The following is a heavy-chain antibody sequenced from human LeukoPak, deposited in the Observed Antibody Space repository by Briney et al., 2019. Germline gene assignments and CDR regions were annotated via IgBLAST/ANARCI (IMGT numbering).Heavy chain of an antibody. V-gene: IGHV4-39*01. CDR2: IYYSGST. D-gene: IGHD3-3*01. Sequence: SETLSLTCTVSGGSISSSSYYWGWIRQPPGKGLEWIGSIYYSGSTYYNPSLKSRVTISVDTSKNQFSLKLSSVTAAGTAVYYCASRVYDFWSGSHRGYYYYYMDVWGKGTTVTVSS. J-gene: IGHJ6*03. CDR1: GGSISSSSYY. CDR3: ASRVYDFWSGSHRGYYYYYMDV.